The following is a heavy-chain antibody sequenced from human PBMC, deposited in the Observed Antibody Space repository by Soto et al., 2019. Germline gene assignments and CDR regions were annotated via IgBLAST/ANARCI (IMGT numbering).Heavy chain of an antibody. CDR2: VSVPSGDT. CDR1: GYNFVSFG. J-gene: IGHJ4*02. Sequence: ASVKVSCNASGYNFVSFGISWVRQAPGQGLEGGGWVSVPSGDTSSAQNCQRRVNVTTDTYTSTAYLEVGSLRSDDTAVYYCARTCRSGGSCYLEYWGEGTLVTVSS. D-gene: IGHD2-15*01. CDR3: ARTCRSGGSCYLEY. V-gene: IGHV1-18*01.